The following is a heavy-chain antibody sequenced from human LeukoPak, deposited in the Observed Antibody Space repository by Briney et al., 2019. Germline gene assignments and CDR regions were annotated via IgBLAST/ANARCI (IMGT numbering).Heavy chain of an antibody. J-gene: IGHJ4*02. V-gene: IGHV5-51*01. D-gene: IGHD3-3*01. CDR2: TYPGDSDT. CDR3: AKYDFRSGYYIDY. Sequence: GESLKISCKGSGYSFTSYWIGWVRQMPGKGLEWMGITYPGDSDTRYSPSFQGQVTISADKSISTAYLQWSSLKASDTAMYYCAKYDFRSGYYIDYWGQGTLVTVSS. CDR1: GYSFTSYW.